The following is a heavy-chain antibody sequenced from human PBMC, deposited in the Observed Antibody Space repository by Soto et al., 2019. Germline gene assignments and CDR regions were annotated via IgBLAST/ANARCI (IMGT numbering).Heavy chain of an antibody. J-gene: IGHJ6*02. CDR1: GGTFSSYA. D-gene: IGHD2-15*01. CDR2: IIPIFGTA. CDR3: ARSPVVVVAANYYGMDV. V-gene: IGHV1-69*13. Sequence: GASVKVSCKASGGTFSSYAISWVRQAPGQGFEWMGGIIPIFGTANYAQKFQGRVTITADESTSTAYMELSSLRSEDTAVYYCARSPVVVVAANYYGMDVWGQGTTVTVSS.